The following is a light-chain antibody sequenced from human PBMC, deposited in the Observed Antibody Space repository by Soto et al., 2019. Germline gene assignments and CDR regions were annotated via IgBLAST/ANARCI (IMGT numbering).Light chain of an antibody. CDR2: DAS. V-gene: IGKV3-11*01. Sequence: EIVLTQSPATLSLSPGERATLSCRASQSVSSYLAWYQQKPGQAPRLLIYDASNRATGIPARFSGSGSGTXFXLTISSLEPEDFAVYYCQQRSNWPYTFGQGTKLEIK. J-gene: IGKJ2*01. CDR1: QSVSSY. CDR3: QQRSNWPYT.